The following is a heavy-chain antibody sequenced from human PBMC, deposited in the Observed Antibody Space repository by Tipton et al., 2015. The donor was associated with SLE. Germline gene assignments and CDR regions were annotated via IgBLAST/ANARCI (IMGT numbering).Heavy chain of an antibody. J-gene: IGHJ3*02. Sequence: TLSLTCTVSGGSISSSSYYWGWIRQTPGKGLEWIGSIYYSESTYYNPSLKSRATISVDTSKNQFSLKLSSVTATDTAVYYCARSEGVGIDAFDIWGQGTMVTVSS. D-gene: IGHD1-26*01. CDR2: IYYSEST. CDR3: ARSEGVGIDAFDI. CDR1: GGSISSSSYY. V-gene: IGHV4-39*01.